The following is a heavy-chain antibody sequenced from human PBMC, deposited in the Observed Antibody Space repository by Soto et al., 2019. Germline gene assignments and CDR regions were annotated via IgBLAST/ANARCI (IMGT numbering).Heavy chain of an antibody. CDR1: GFTFSSYA. D-gene: IGHD3-22*01. Sequence: PGGSLRLSCAASGFTFSSYAMSWVRQAPGKGLEWVSAISGSGGSTYYADSVKGRFTISRDNSKNTLYLQMNSLRAEDTAVYYCAEGTAPYYYDSSGYYEAFDIWGQGTMVTVSS. J-gene: IGHJ3*02. V-gene: IGHV3-23*01. CDR2: ISGSGGST. CDR3: AEGTAPYYYDSSGYYEAFDI.